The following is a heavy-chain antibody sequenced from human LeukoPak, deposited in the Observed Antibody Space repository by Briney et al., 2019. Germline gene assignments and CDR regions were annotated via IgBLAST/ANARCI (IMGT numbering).Heavy chain of an antibody. CDR1: GGSISSYY. J-gene: IGHJ1*01. D-gene: IGHD2-15*01. CDR2: VYYSGST. Sequence: PSETLSPTCTVSGGSISSYYWSWIRQPPGEGLEWIGYVYYSGSTNYNPSLKSRVTMSVATSKNQFSLKLSSVTAADTAVYYCASLRYCSGGSCFPKYFQHWGQGTLVTVSS. CDR3: ASLRYCSGGSCFPKYFQH. V-gene: IGHV4-59*08.